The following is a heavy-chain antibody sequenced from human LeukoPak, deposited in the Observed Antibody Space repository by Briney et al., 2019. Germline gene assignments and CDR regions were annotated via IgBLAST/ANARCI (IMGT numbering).Heavy chain of an antibody. Sequence: GGSLRLSCAASGFTFNTYGLHWVRQAPGAGLEWVAATSFDGTDKYYADSVKGRFTISRDNSKNTLYLQMNSLRAEDTAVYYCARGPGLLWFGELWVFDIWGQGTMVTVSS. V-gene: IGHV3-30*03. D-gene: IGHD3-10*01. CDR3: ARGPGLLWFGELWVFDI. CDR1: GFTFNTYG. J-gene: IGHJ3*02. CDR2: TSFDGTDK.